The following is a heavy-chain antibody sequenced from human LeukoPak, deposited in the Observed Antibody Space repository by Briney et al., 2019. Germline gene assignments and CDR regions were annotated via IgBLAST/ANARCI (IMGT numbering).Heavy chain of an antibody. CDR1: GYSFTSYW. CDR2: IYPGDSDT. V-gene: IGHV5-51*01. CDR3: ARLDGEYCGGDGYRGAFDI. D-gene: IGHD2-21*01. J-gene: IGHJ3*02. Sequence: GESLKISCKGSGYSFTSYWIGWVRQMPGKGLEWMGIIYPGDSDTRYSPSFQGQVTISADKSISTAYLQWSGLKASDTAMYYCARLDGEYCGGDGYRGAFDIWAKGQWSPSLQ.